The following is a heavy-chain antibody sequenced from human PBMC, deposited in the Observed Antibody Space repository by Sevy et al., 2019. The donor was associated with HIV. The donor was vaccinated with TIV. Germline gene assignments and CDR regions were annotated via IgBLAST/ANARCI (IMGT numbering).Heavy chain of an antibody. CDR3: ARADYGDYSGEFDY. D-gene: IGHD4-17*01. CDR2: ISYDGGNK. Sequence: GGSLRLSCAASGTTFSSHAMHWVRQAPGKGLEWVTIISYDGGNKYYADSVKGRFTISRDNSKNPLYLQMNSLRAEDTAVYYCARADYGDYSGEFDYWGQGTLVTVSS. CDR1: GTTFSSHA. J-gene: IGHJ4*02. V-gene: IGHV3-30*04.